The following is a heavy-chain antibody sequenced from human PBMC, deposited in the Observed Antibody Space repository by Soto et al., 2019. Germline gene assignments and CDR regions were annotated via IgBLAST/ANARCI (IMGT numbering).Heavy chain of an antibody. CDR2: IYYSGST. J-gene: IGHJ4*02. Sequence: PSETLSLTCTVSGGSISGGGYYWSWIRQHPGKGLEWIGYIYYSGSTYYNPSLKSRVTISVDTSKNQFSLKLSSVTAADTAVYYCARGSMATPHFPGYWGQGTLVTVSS. D-gene: IGHD5-18*01. CDR3: ARGSMATPHFPGY. CDR1: GGSISGGGYY. V-gene: IGHV4-31*03.